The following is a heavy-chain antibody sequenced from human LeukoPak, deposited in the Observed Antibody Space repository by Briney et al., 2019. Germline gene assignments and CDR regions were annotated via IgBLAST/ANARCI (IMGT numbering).Heavy chain of an antibody. D-gene: IGHD3-22*01. CDR3: ATRYNYYDSSGYYYFDY. J-gene: IGHJ4*02. CDR2: IYPGDSDT. V-gene: IGHV5-51*01. CDR1: GYSFTSYW. Sequence: GESLKISCKGSGYSFTSYWIGWVRQMPGKGLEWMGIIYPGDSDTRYSPSFQGQVTISADKSISTAYLQWSSLKASDTAMYYCATRYNYYDSSGYYYFDYWGQATLVTVSS.